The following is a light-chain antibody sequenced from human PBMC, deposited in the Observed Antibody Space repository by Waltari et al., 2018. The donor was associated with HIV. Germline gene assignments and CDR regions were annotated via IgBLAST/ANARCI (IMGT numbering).Light chain of an antibody. CDR2: WAS. Sequence: DIVMTQSPDSLAVSLGERATINCKSSESILYSSNNKNYLAWYQQKPGYPPQLLIYWASTRESGVPDRFSVSGSGTDVTLAISSLQAEDVAVYFCQQYYSTPPWTFGQGTKVEIK. CDR3: QQYYSTPPWT. J-gene: IGKJ1*01. CDR1: ESILYSSNNKNY. V-gene: IGKV4-1*01.